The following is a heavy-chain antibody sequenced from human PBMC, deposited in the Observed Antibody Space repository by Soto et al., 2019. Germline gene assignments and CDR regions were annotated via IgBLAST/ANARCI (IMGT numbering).Heavy chain of an antibody. CDR1: GFTFSSYS. D-gene: IGHD3-10*01. Sequence: PGGSLRLSCAASGFTFSSYSMNWVRQAPGKGLEWVSSISSSSSYIYYADSVKGRFTISRDNAKNSLHLQMNSLRAEDTAVYYCARASDYYGSGSYYKSAIYYYYYYGMDVWGQGTTVTV. CDR2: ISSSSSYI. V-gene: IGHV3-21*01. CDR3: ARASDYYGSGSYYKSAIYYYYYYGMDV. J-gene: IGHJ6*02.